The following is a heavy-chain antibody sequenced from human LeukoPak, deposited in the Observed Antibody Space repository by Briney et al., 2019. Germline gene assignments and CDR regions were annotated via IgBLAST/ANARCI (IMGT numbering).Heavy chain of an antibody. V-gene: IGHV3-74*01. D-gene: IGHD6-19*01. CDR1: GFTFSSYW. Sequence: PGGSLRLSCAASGFTFSSYWMHWVRQAPGKGLVWVSRINSDGSSTSYADSVKGRFTISRDNAKNTLYLQMNSLRAEDTAVYYCARVSVSGAYGMDVWGQGTTVTVSS. CDR3: ARVSVSGAYGMDV. CDR2: INSDGSST. J-gene: IGHJ6*02.